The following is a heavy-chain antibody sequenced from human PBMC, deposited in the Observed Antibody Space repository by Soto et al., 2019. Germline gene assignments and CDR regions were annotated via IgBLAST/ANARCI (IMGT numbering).Heavy chain of an antibody. D-gene: IGHD3-10*01. Sequence: QVQLVQSGAEVKKPGSSVKVSCKASGGTFSSYAISWVRQAPGQGLEWMGGIIPIFGTANYAQKFQGRVTITAHESTSTAYMELSSLSSEDTAVYYCASAGFGELYFDYWGQGTLVTVSS. J-gene: IGHJ4*02. CDR1: GGTFSSYA. CDR2: IIPIFGTA. CDR3: ASAGFGELYFDY. V-gene: IGHV1-69*12.